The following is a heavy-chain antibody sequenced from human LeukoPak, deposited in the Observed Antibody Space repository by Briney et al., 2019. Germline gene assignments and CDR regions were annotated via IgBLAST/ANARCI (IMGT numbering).Heavy chain of an antibody. Sequence: DSVKVSCKASGYTFTGYYMHWVRQAPGQGLESMGWINPDSGGTNYAQNFQGRVTMTRDTSISTAYMELSRLRSDDTAVYYCARKHFDWLLPVDYWGQETLVTVSS. CDR2: INPDSGGT. J-gene: IGHJ4*02. CDR1: GYTFTGYY. CDR3: ARKHFDWLLPVDY. V-gene: IGHV1-2*02. D-gene: IGHD3-9*01.